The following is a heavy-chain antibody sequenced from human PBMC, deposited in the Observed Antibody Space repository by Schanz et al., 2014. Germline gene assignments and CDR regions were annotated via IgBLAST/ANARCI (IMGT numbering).Heavy chain of an antibody. J-gene: IGHJ4*02. V-gene: IGHV3-23*01. CDR3: ARIGGSVFDY. Sequence: EVQLLESGGGLVQPGGSLRLSCAASGFTFSSHWMHWVRQAPGKGLEWVSAISGGGGTTYYSDSVKGRFTISRDNAKNTLYLQMNTLRAEDTAVYYCARIGGSVFDYWAQGTLVTVSS. CDR2: ISGGGGTT. CDR1: GFTFSSHW. D-gene: IGHD3-10*01.